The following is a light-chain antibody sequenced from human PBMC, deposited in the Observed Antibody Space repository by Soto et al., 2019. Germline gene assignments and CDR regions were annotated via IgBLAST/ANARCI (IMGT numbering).Light chain of an antibody. CDR3: QQYGSSPYT. CDR1: QSVSSSY. CDR2: GAS. J-gene: IGKJ2*01. Sequence: EIVLTQSPGTLSLSPGERATLSCRASQSVSSSYLAWYQQKPGQAPRPLIYGASSRATGIPDRFSRSGSGTDFTLTISRLEPEEFAVYYCQQYGSSPYTFGQGTKLEIK. V-gene: IGKV3-20*01.